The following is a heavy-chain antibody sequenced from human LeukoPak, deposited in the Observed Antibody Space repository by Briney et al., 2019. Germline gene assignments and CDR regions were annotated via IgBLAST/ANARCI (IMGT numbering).Heavy chain of an antibody. D-gene: IGHD5-12*01. CDR3: ARARSGYYEDY. Sequence: GGSLRLSCTASGLTFGDYAMTWVRQAPGKGLEWVANIKEDGSEKYYVDSVKGRFTISRDNAKNSLSLQLSSLSAEDTALYYCARARSGYYEDYWGQGTLVTVSS. J-gene: IGHJ4*02. CDR1: GLTFGDYA. V-gene: IGHV3-7*01. CDR2: IKEDGSEK.